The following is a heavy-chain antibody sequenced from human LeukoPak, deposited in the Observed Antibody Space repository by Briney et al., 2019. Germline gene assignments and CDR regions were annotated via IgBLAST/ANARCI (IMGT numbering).Heavy chain of an antibody. CDR1: GGSISSYY. D-gene: IGHD6-13*01. V-gene: IGHV4-4*07. CDR3: AKDPYSSSPNYFDY. Sequence: SETLSLTCTVSGGSISSYYWSWIRQPAGKGLEWIGRIYTSGSTNYNPSLKSRVTMSVDTSKNQFSLKLSSVTAADTAVYYCAKDPYSSSPNYFDYWGQGTLVTVSS. J-gene: IGHJ4*02. CDR2: IYTSGST.